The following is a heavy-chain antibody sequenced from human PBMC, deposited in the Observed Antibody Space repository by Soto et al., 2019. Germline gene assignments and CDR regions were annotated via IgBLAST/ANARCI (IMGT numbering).Heavy chain of an antibody. Sequence: SETLSLTCAVSGGSISGSYYYWAWLRQSPGKGPGWIGSVFYTGFTSYNPSLESRVSVSVDTSKSQFSLKLSSVTAADTAVYYCAREWMGATGSWFDPWGQGTLVTVSS. D-gene: IGHD1-26*01. CDR3: AREWMGATGSWFDP. CDR2: VFYTGFT. V-gene: IGHV4-39*07. CDR1: GGSISGSYYY. J-gene: IGHJ5*02.